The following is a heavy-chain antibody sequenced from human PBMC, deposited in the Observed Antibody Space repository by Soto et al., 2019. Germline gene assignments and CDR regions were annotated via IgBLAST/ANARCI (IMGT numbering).Heavy chain of an antibody. V-gene: IGHV1-69*02. CDR1: GGTLSNST. D-gene: IGHD5-12*01. Sequence: QVQLVQSGAEVRKPGSSVKVSCQASGGTLSNSTVTWVRQAPGQGLEWMGRLIPILGLANYAQKFRGRLTITADKSTTTAYMELRSLRSEDTAIYYCARFKLGDDYWGQGTLVIVSS. J-gene: IGHJ4*02. CDR2: LIPILGLA. CDR3: ARFKLGDDY.